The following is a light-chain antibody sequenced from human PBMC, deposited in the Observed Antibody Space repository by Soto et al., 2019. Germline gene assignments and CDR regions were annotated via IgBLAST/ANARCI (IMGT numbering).Light chain of an antibody. CDR1: QSVSSN. CDR2: CAS. CDR3: QRYNQSCS. V-gene: IGKV3D-15*01. Sequence: IVLTQYPSTLSISQGEITSLSFRASQSVSSNLAWYQQKPGQAPRLLIYCASTRATGIPAMFSGSGSGTEFTLTISSLPSEDFAAYHCQRYNQSCSFGGGTTV. J-gene: IGKJ4*01.